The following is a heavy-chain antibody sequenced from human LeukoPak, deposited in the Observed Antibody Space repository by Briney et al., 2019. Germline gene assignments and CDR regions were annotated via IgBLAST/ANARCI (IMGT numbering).Heavy chain of an antibody. D-gene: IGHD3-22*01. Sequence: SETLSLTCAVSGGSISSGGYSWSWIRQPPGKGLEWIGYIYHSGSTSCNPSLKSRVTISVDRSKNQFSLKLSSVTAADTAVYYCASSLYYYDSSGYYTVGAFDIWGQGTMVTVSS. V-gene: IGHV4-30-2*01. CDR1: GGSISSGGYS. CDR3: ASSLYYYDSSGYYTVGAFDI. J-gene: IGHJ3*02. CDR2: IYHSGST.